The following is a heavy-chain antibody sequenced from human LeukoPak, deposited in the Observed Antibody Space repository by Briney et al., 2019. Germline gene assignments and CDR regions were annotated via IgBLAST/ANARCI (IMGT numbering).Heavy chain of an antibody. CDR2: IIPIFGTA. CDR1: GGTFSSYA. Sequence: VASVKVSCKASGGTFSSYAISWVRQAPGPGLEWMGRIIPIFGTANYAQKFQGRVTITTDESTSTAYMELSSLRSEDTAVYYCARSTGETNDYWGQGTLVTVSS. J-gene: IGHJ4*02. CDR3: ARSTGETNDY. D-gene: IGHD2-2*01. V-gene: IGHV1-69*05.